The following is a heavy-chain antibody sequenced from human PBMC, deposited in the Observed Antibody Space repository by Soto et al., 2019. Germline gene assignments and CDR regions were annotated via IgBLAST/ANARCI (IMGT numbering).Heavy chain of an antibody. Sequence: SETLSLTCAVSGGSISSSNWWSWVRQPPGKGLEWIGEISYSGSTYYSTSLKSRVTISVDTSKSQFSLNLSFVTAADTAVYYCATMGTPATGLYFFDYWGQGSLVTVSS. D-gene: IGHD2-15*01. J-gene: IGHJ4*02. CDR1: GGSISSSNW. CDR2: ISYSGST. V-gene: IGHV4-4*02. CDR3: ATMGTPATGLYFFDY.